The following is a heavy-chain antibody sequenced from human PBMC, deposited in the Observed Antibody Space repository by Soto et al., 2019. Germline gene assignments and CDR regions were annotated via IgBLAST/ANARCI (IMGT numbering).Heavy chain of an antibody. CDR2: ISYDGGNK. CDR3: AKDREAAPFYYSLDV. Sequence: GGSLRLYCAASGFTFSNYGMHWVRQAPGKGLEWVAVISYDGGNKDYADSVKRRFTISRDNSKNTLYLQMNSLRAEDTAVYYCAKDREAAPFYYSLDVWSQGTTFTVSS. J-gene: IGHJ6*02. D-gene: IGHD6-6*01. CDR1: GFTFSNYG. V-gene: IGHV3-30*18.